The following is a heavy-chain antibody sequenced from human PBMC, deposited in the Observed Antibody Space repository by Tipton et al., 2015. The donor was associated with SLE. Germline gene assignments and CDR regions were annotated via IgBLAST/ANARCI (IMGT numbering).Heavy chain of an antibody. V-gene: IGHV4-30-2*01. Sequence: LRLSCTVSGDSISNGFDSWSWIRQPPGQDLEFLGYIYSGGTTSYKPSLKSRVTLSIDSSKNQFSLNLTSVTAADTAVYYCARTITAWYFDLWGRGTLVTVSS. CDR2: IYSGGTT. D-gene: IGHD3-16*01. CDR1: GDSISNGFDS. J-gene: IGHJ2*01. CDR3: ARTITAWYFDL.